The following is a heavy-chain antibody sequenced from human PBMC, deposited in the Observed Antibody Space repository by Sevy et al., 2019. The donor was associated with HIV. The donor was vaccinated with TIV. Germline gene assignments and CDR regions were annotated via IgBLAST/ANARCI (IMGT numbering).Heavy chain of an antibody. Sequence: GGSLRLSCAASGFTFSSYAMSWVRQAPGKGLKWVSAISGSGGSTYYADSVKGRFTISRDNSKNTLYLQMNSLRAEDTAVYYCAKDPYYDSSGQTQDWYFDLWGRRTLVTVSS. CDR1: GFTFSSYA. J-gene: IGHJ2*01. V-gene: IGHV3-23*01. D-gene: IGHD3-22*01. CDR2: ISGSGGST. CDR3: AKDPYYDSSGQTQDWYFDL.